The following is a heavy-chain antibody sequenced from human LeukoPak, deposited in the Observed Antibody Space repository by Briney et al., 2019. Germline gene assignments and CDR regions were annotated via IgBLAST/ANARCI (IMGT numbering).Heavy chain of an antibody. CDR3: ARRDYGILTGSYYYYYMDV. Sequence: ASVKVSCKASGYTFTGYYMRWVRQAPGQGLEWMGWINPNSGGTNYAQKFQGRVTMTRDTSISTAYMELSRLRSDDTAVYYCARRDYGILTGSYYYYYMDVWGKGTTVTISS. CDR1: GYTFTGYY. D-gene: IGHD3-9*01. J-gene: IGHJ6*03. CDR2: INPNSGGT. V-gene: IGHV1-2*02.